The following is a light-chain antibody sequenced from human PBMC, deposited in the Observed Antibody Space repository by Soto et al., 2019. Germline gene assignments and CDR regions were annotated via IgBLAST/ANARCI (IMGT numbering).Light chain of an antibody. CDR1: QSVSSSY. Sequence: EIVLTQSPGTLSLSPGERATLSCRASQSVSSSYLAWYQQKPGQAPRLLISGASSRATGIPDRFSGSGSGTDFTLTISRLEHEDSAVYYCQQYGSSPLYTFGQGTKLEI. V-gene: IGKV3-20*01. CDR2: GAS. J-gene: IGKJ2*01. CDR3: QQYGSSPLYT.